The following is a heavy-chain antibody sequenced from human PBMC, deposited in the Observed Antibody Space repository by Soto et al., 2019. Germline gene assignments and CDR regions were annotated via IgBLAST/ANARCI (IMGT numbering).Heavy chain of an antibody. CDR2: IYSGGST. D-gene: IGHD3-22*01. CDR1: GFTVSSNY. J-gene: IGHJ3*02. CDR3: AREYESSGYYRFALDI. V-gene: IGHV3-66*01. Sequence: GGSLRLSCAASGFTVSSNYMSWVRQAPGKGLEWVSVIYSGGSTYYADSVKGRFTICRDNSKNTLYLQMNSLRAEDTAVYYCAREYESSGYYRFALDIWGQGTMVTVSS.